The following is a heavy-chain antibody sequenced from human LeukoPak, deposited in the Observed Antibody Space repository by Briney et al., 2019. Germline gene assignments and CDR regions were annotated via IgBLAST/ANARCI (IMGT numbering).Heavy chain of an antibody. Sequence: ASVKVSCKVSGYTLTELSMHWVRQAPGKGLEWMGGFDPEDGETIYAQKFQGRVTMTEDTSTDTAYMELSSLRSEDTAVYYCATARAVRGVIGYDMDVWGQGTTVTVSS. D-gene: IGHD3-10*01. CDR1: GYTLTELS. J-gene: IGHJ6*02. V-gene: IGHV1-24*01. CDR3: ATARAVRGVIGYDMDV. CDR2: FDPEDGET.